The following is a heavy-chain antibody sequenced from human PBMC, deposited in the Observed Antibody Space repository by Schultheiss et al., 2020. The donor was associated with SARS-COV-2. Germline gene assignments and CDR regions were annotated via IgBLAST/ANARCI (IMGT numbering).Heavy chain of an antibody. V-gene: IGHV1-18*04. CDR2: ISAYNGNT. D-gene: IGHD2-15*01. CDR1: ENTFTGCY. CDR3: ARSVVVVAATPDWFDP. J-gene: IGHJ5*02. Sequence: ASVKVSCKASENTFTGCYMHWVRQAPGQGLEWMGWISAYNGNTNYAQKLQGRVTMTTDTSTSTAYMELRSLRSDDTAVYYCARSVVVVAATPDWFDPWGQGTLVTVSS.